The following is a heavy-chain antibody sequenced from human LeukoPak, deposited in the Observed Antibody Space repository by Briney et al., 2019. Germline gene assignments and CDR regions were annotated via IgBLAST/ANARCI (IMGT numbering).Heavy chain of an antibody. Sequence: SETLSLTCTVSGGSISSYYWSWIRQPPGKGLEWIGYIYTSGSTNYNPSLKSRVTISVDTSKNQFSLKLSFVTAADTAVYYCVRRVRSSGYVDYFDYWGQGTLVTVSS. V-gene: IGHV4-4*09. J-gene: IGHJ4*02. CDR3: VRRVRSSGYVDYFDY. CDR2: IYTSGST. D-gene: IGHD3-22*01. CDR1: GGSISSYY.